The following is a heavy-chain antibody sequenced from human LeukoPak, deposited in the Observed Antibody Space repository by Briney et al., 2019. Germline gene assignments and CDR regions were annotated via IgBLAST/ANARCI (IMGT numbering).Heavy chain of an antibody. CDR1: GYTFTEYY. V-gene: IGHV1-2*02. CDR3: ARSLTTATWDY. J-gene: IGHJ4*02. D-gene: IGHD4-17*01. CDR2: ICPYSGAT. Sequence: ASVKVSCKASGYTFTEYYLNWMRQAPGQGLEWIGWICPYSGATHYTQIFQGRATMTRDTSISTAYMEVSSLRSDDSAAYFCARSLTTATWDYWGQGTLVTVSS.